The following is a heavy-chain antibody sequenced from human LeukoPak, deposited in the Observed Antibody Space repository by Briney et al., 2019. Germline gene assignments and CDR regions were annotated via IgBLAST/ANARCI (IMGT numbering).Heavy chain of an antibody. CDR3: AKERWTTTAFDY. Sequence: GGSLRLSSAASGFIFSTNDMSWVRQAPGKGLEWVSAISGSGGSTYYADSVKGRFTVSRDNSKNTLYLQMNSLRGEDTAVYYCAKERWTTTAFDYWGQGTLVTVSS. J-gene: IGHJ4*02. V-gene: IGHV3-23*01. CDR1: GFIFSTND. CDR2: ISGSGGST. D-gene: IGHD4-23*01.